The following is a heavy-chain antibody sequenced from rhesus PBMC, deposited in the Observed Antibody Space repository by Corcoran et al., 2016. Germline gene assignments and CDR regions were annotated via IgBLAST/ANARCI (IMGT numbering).Heavy chain of an antibody. CDR1: GASTIRPNW. CDR3: ARVGRGFA. CDR2: VYGSRVKT. J-gene: IGHJ1*01. D-gene: IGHD2-21*01. V-gene: IGHV4-93*02. Sequence: QVQLQESGPAVVQPSETLSLTCAVSGASTIRPNWWPWIRQSPGKGVEWIGGVYGSRVKTAYNPALNRRVTISIDTAKNQFSLRLTSVTTADTAVYYCARVGRGFAWGLSALVAVSS.